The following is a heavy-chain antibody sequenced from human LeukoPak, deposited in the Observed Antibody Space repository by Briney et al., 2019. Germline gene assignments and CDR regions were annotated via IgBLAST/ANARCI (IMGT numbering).Heavy chain of an antibody. J-gene: IGHJ4*02. V-gene: IGHV1-18*01. CDR3: ARAGDYYDSGGSYFDY. Sequence: GASVEVSCKASGYTFTSYGISWVRQAPGQGLEWMGWISAYNGNTNYAQKLQGRVTMTTDTSTSTAYMELRSLRSDDTAVYYCARAGDYYDSGGSYFDYWGQGTLVTVSS. CDR2: ISAYNGNT. CDR1: GYTFTSYG. D-gene: IGHD3-22*01.